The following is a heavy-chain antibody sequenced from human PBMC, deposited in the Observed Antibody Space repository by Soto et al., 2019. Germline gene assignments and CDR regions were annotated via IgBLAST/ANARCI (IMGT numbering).Heavy chain of an antibody. Sequence: GSLRLSCAASGFTFSSYGMHWVRQAPGKGLEWVAVISYDGSNKYYADSVKGRFTISRDNSKNTLYLQMNSLRAEDTAVYYCAKDLDGYFDYWGQGTLVTAPQ. CDR1: GFTFSSYG. CDR3: AKDLDGYFDY. CDR2: ISYDGSNK. D-gene: IGHD3-3*01. V-gene: IGHV3-30*18. J-gene: IGHJ4*02.